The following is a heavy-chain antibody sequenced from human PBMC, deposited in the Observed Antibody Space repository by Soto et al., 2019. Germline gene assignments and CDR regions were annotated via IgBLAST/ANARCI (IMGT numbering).Heavy chain of an antibody. CDR1: GFTFSSYA. CDR3: ESTYDITSIRGRVTLAEATTRNYFSLKLSSVTAADTEVYCCGRGSFGGRDSYYYFWGGREYYFDY. CDR2: ISSNGGST. Sequence: PGGSLRLSCSASGFTFSSYAMHWVRQAPGKGLEYVSAISSNGGSTYYADSVKGRFTISRDNSKNTLYLQMSSLRAEDTAVYYCESTYDITSIRGRVTLAEATTRNYFSLKLSSVTAADTEVYCCGRGSFGGRDSYYYFWGGREYYFDYWGQGTLVTVSS. V-gene: IGHV3-64D*08. J-gene: IGHJ4*02. D-gene: IGHD2-15*01.